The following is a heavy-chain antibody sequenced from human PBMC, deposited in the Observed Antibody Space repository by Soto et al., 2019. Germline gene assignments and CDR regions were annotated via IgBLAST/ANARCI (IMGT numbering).Heavy chain of an antibody. D-gene: IGHD3-3*01. V-gene: IGHV1-18*04. J-gene: IGHJ4*02. CDR2: ISAYNGNT. CDR1: GYTFTSYG. Sequence: ASVKVSCKASGYTFTSYGISWVREAPGQGLEWMGWISAYNGNTNYAQKLQGRVTMTTDTSTSTAYMELRSLRSDDTAVYYCARDFGYYDFWSGTYYFDYWGQGTLVTVYS. CDR3: ARDFGYYDFWSGTYYFDY.